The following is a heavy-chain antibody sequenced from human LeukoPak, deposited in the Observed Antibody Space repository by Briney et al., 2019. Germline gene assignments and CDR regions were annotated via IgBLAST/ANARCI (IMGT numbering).Heavy chain of an antibody. Sequence: GGSLRLSCAASGFTFSSYSMNWVRQAPGKGLEWVSYISSSGSTIYYADSVKGRFTISRDNAKNSLYLQMNSLRAEDTAVYYCARDGAEYYYYMDVWGKGSTVTVSS. CDR3: ARDGAEYYYYMDV. CDR1: GFTFSSYS. CDR2: ISSSGSTI. V-gene: IGHV3-48*04. J-gene: IGHJ6*03.